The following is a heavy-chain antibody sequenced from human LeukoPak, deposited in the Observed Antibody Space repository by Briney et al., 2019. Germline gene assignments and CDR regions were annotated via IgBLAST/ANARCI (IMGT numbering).Heavy chain of an antibody. CDR2: IYYSGST. D-gene: IGHD3-22*01. CDR3: ARGSLDYYDSSGYYY. CDR1: GGSISSYY. Sequence: PSETLSLTCTVSGGSISSYYWSWIRQPPGKGLEWIGYIYYSGSTNYNPSLKSRVTISVDTSKNQSSLKLSSVTAADTAVYYCARGSLDYYDSSGYYYWGQGTLVTVSS. J-gene: IGHJ4*02. V-gene: IGHV4-59*01.